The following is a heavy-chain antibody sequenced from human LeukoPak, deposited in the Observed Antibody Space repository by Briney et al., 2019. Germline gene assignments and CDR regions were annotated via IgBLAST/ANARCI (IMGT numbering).Heavy chain of an antibody. V-gene: IGHV5-51*01. J-gene: IGHJ3*02. CDR3: AGPGKWMAGRAFDI. CDR2: SYPGDSDT. Sequence: GEFLKISCKGSGYSFTSYWLGLVRPMAGEGLWLMGISYPGDSDTNYCPSFQGHVTISAGKSFSTAYLQWRSLKASDTAFYYCAGPGKWMAGRAFDIWGQGTMVTVSS. CDR1: GYSFTSYW. D-gene: IGHD6-19*01.